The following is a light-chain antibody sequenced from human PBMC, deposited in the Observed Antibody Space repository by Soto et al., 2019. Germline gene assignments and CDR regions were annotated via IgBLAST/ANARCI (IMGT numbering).Light chain of an antibody. V-gene: IGLV1-47*01. Sequence: QSVLTQPPSASGTPGQRVTISCSGTNSYIGSNYVHWYQKVSGKAPKLLIYTNDQRPSGVPDRFSGSRSGASASLAISGLRPEDEADYYCATWDDTLSGPVFCGGTKLTVL. CDR1: NSYIGSNY. CDR3: ATWDDTLSGPV. J-gene: IGLJ3*02. CDR2: TND.